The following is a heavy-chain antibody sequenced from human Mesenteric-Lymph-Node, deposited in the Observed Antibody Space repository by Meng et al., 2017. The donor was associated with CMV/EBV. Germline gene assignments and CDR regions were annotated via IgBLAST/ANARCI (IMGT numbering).Heavy chain of an antibody. V-gene: IGHV1-69*05. CDR1: GGTFSSYA. CDR3: ARTTTAYYYYYGMDV. Sequence: KVSCKASGGTFSSYAISWVRQAPGQGLEWMGGIIPIFGTANYAQKFQGRVTITTDESTSTAYMELSSLRSEDTAVYYCARTTTAYYYYYGMDVWGQGTTVTVSS. D-gene: IGHD4-11*01. J-gene: IGHJ6*02. CDR2: IIPIFGTA.